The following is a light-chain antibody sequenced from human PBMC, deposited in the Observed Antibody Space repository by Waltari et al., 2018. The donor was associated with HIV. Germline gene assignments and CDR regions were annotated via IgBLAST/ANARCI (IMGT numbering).Light chain of an antibody. CDR1: QFVSSN. V-gene: IGKV3D-15*01. CDR3: QQYISWPLT. J-gene: IGKJ5*01. CDR2: GAS. Sequence: EIVMMQSPATLSVSPVERATLSCRASQFVSSNLVWYQQKPGQAPRLLIYGASARAPGIPDRFSGSGSGTEFTLSISSLQSEDFAVYHCQQYISWPLTFGQGTRLEIK.